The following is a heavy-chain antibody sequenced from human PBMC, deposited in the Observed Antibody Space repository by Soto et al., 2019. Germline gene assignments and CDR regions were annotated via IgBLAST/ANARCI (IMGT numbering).Heavy chain of an antibody. CDR3: ARVEPADLGAYYFHY. Sequence: ASVKGSCKAAGYSFTAYYIHWVRQAPGQGFEWMGWINPTSGGTNYAQKFQGRVTISVDTSKNQFSLRLTSVTAADTAVYYCARVEPADLGAYYFHYWGQGTLVTVSS. J-gene: IGHJ4*02. CDR2: INPTSGGT. V-gene: IGHV1-2*02. CDR1: GYSFTAYY. D-gene: IGHD1-1*01.